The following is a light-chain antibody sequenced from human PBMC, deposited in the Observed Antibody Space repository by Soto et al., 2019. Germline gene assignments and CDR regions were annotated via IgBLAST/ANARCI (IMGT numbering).Light chain of an antibody. V-gene: IGKV4-1*01. CDR2: WAS. CDR1: QSVLSSSNNKNY. Sequence: DIVMTQSPDSLAVSLGERATINCKSSQSVLSSSNNKNYLAWYQLKPGQPPKVLIYWASTRGSGVPDRFSGSGSGTDFTLTISSLQAEDGAVYYCQQYYSTPYTFGQGTKLEIK. CDR3: QQYYSTPYT. J-gene: IGKJ2*01.